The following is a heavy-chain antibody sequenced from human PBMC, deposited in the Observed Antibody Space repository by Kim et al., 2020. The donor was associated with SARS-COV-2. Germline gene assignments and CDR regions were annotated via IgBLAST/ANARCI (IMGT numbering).Heavy chain of an antibody. Sequence: GGSLRLSCAASGFTFSTYGMEWVRQAPGRGLEWVAVIWYGGSEKYYTDSVKGRFTISRDNSKNTLYLQMNSLRAEDTAVYYCAKANSGSNYYYGMDVWGEGATVTVSS. J-gene: IGHJ6*02. CDR1: GFTFSTYG. V-gene: IGHV3-33*06. CDR2: IWYGGSEK. CDR3: AKANSGSNYYYGMDV. D-gene: IGHD5-12*01.